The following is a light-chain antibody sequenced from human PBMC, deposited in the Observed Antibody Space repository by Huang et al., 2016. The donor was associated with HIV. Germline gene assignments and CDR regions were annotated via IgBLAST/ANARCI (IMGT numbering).Light chain of an antibody. CDR1: QSVTSN. Sequence: EVVMTQSPAILSVFPGERATLSCRASQSVTSNLAWYQQKHGQAPRLLIYSASTRATGIPARFSGSGSGTEFTLTISSLQSEDFAVYYCQHYNNWPWWTFGQGTKVEIK. CDR2: SAS. CDR3: QHYNNWPWWT. J-gene: IGKJ1*01. V-gene: IGKV3-15*01.